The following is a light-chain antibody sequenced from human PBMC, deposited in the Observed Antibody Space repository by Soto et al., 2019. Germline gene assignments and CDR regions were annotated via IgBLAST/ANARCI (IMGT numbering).Light chain of an antibody. V-gene: IGKV3-15*01. CDR1: QRISSN. J-gene: IGKJ2*01. CDR3: QQYKDWPPYT. CDR2: GAS. Sequence: EILMTQSQGTLSFSPGERATLSCRASQRISSNVAWYQQKPGQAPRLLIYGASTRATGVPARFSGGGSGTEFTLTISSLQSEDFAVYFCQQYKDWPPYTFGQGTKVDIK.